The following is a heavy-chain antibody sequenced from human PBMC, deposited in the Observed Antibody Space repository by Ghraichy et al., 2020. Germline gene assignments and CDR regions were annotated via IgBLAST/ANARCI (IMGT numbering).Heavy chain of an antibody. CDR1: GGSINSGDYY. CDR3: VRKRRGSGAFDY. Sequence: SETLSLTCTVSGGSINSGDYYWSWIRQHPGEGLEWIGFLSSSGGPYYSPSLKSRVTISLDTSNNQFSLKLSSVNAADTAIYYCVRKRRGSGAFDYWGQGTLVTVSS. CDR2: LSSSGGP. D-gene: IGHD3-10*01. V-gene: IGHV4-31*03. J-gene: IGHJ4*02.